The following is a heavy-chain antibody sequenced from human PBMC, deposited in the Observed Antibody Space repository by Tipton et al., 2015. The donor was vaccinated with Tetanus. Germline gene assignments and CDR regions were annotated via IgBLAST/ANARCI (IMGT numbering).Heavy chain of an antibody. J-gene: IGHJ6*02. V-gene: IGHV4-61*08. CDR3: AKGAFRFWSDDYTVDYNAMYV. CDR2: VHYSGRT. D-gene: IGHD3-3*01. Sequence: TLSLTCTVSGGSVRSGDYDWNWIRKPPGKGLEWIGYVHYSGRTNKSPSLKSRVTLSIDKSKNQFSLRLTSVTAEDTAVYYCAKGAFRFWSDDYTVDYNAMYVWAQGTTVTVSS. CDR1: GGSVRSGDYD.